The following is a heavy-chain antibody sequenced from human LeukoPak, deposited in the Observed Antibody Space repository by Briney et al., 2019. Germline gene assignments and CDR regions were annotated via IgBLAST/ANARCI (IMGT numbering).Heavy chain of an antibody. D-gene: IGHD3-9*01. CDR1: GGSISSSIYF. J-gene: IGHJ5*02. V-gene: IGHV4-39*01. CDR2: IYYSGST. Sequence: SETLSLTCTVSGGSISSSIYFWGWIRQPPGKGLEWIGSIYYSGSTYYNPTLKSRVTISVDTSKNQFSLKLTSVTAADTAVYYCARPYYDILTGYNWFDPWGQGTLVTVSS. CDR3: ARPYYDILTGYNWFDP.